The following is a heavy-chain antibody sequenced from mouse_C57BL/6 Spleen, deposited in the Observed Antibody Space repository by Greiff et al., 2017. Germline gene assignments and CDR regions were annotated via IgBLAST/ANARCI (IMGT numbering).Heavy chain of an antibody. D-gene: IGHD1-1*01. J-gene: IGHJ4*01. V-gene: IGHV2-3*01. CDR3: AKQGIWAVVATWAMDY. CDR1: GFSLPSYG. CDR2: VWGDGST. Sequence: QVQLKESGPGLVAPSQSLSITCTVSGFSLPSYGVSLVRQPPGKVLELLGVVWGDGSTNYHSALLSRLSISKDNSKSQVFLKLNSLQTDDTATYYCAKQGIWAVVATWAMDYWGQGTSVTVSS.